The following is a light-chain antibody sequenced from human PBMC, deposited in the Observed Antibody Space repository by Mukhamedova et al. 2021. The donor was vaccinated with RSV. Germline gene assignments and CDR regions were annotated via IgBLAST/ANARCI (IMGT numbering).Light chain of an antibody. CDR3: QQYGSSSWT. V-gene: IGKV3-20*01. J-gene: IGKJ1*01. Sequence: GERATLSCRASQSVSSSYLAWYQQKPGQAPRLLIYGASSRATGIPDRFSGSGFGTDFTLTISRLEPEDFAVYYCQQYGSSSWTFGQ. CDR1: QSVSSSY. CDR2: GAS.